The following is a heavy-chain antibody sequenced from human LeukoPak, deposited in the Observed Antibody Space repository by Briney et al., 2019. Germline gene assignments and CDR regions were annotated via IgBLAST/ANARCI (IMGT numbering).Heavy chain of an antibody. CDR3: ANRGRMAVGSYYFDY. V-gene: IGHV3-23*01. Sequence: PGGSLRLSCAASGFTFSTYAMSWVRQAPGKGLEWVSTLSSNGGTSYYADSVKGRFTISRDNAKNTLYLQMNSLRAEDTAIYYCANRGRMAVGSYYFDYWGQGTLVTASS. D-gene: IGHD3-16*01. CDR1: GFTFSTYA. J-gene: IGHJ4*02. CDR2: LSSNGGTS.